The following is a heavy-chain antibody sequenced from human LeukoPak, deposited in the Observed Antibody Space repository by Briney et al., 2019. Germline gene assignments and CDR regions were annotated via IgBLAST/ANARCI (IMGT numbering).Heavy chain of an antibody. D-gene: IGHD6-19*01. V-gene: IGHV1-2*02. CDR1: GYTFTGYY. Sequence: ASVKVSCKASGYTFTGYYMHWVRQAPGQGLEWMGWINPNSGGTNYAQKVQGRVTMTRDTSISTAYMELGRLRSDDTAVYYWARGRGRVAGTVKINDAFDIWGQGTMVTVSS. J-gene: IGHJ3*02. CDR2: INPNSGGT. CDR3: ARGRGRVAGTVKINDAFDI.